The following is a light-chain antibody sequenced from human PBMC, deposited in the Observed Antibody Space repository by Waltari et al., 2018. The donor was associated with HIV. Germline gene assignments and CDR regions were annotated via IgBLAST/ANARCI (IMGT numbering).Light chain of an antibody. J-gene: IGLJ3*02. CDR2: GNH. V-gene: IGLV1-51*01. CDR3: GTWDSSLSAV. CDR1: SSNIGNHD. Sequence: QSVLTQPPSVSAAPGQTVTISCSGSSSNIGNHDVSWYQQPPGTAPKLLIYGNHKRPAVTPDLFAGSESGTSATLGITGLQTGDEADYYCGTWDSSLSAVFGGGTKLTVL.